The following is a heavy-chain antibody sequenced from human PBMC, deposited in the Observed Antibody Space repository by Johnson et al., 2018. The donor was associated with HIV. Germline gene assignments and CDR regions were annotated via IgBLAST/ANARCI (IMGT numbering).Heavy chain of an antibody. CDR2: IWYDGSTK. D-gene: IGHD6-13*01. V-gene: IGHV3-33*06. CDR3: AKNFRGGIVATGDAFDT. J-gene: IGHJ3*02. CDR1: GFTFSSYG. Sequence: QVQLVESGGGVVQPGRSLRLSCAASGFTFSSYGMHWVRQAPGKGLEWVAVIWYDGSTKYYADSVKGRFTISRDNSKNTLYLQMNRLRAEDTAMYYCAKNFRGGIVATGDAFDTWGQGTMVTVSA.